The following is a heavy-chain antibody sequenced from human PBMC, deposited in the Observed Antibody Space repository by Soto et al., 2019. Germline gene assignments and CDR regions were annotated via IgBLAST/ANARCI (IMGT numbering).Heavy chain of an antibody. CDR3: AKGFSSGLAFDP. CDR2: IYYSGST. Sequence: QVQLQESGPGLVKPSETLSLTCTVSGGSISSYYWSWIRQPPGKGLEWIGYIYYSGSTNYNPSLKRRVTISVDTSKNQFSLKLSSVTAADTAVYYCAKGFSSGLAFDPWGQGTLVTVSS. CDR1: GGSISSYY. V-gene: IGHV4-59*01. D-gene: IGHD6-19*01. J-gene: IGHJ5*02.